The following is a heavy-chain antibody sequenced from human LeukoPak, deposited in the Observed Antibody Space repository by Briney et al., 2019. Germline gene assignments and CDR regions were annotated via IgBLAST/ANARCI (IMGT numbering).Heavy chain of an antibody. D-gene: IGHD7-27*01. V-gene: IGHV1-2*02. CDR2: INPNSGGT. J-gene: IGHJ5*02. CDR3: ARGLELGVYWFDP. CDR1: GYTFTGYY. Sequence: ASVKVSCRTSGYTFTGYYVHWVRQAPGQGLEWMGWINPNSGGTNYAQKFQGRVTMIRDTSISTAFMELSRLRSDDTAVYFCARGLELGVYWFDPWGQGTQVTVSS.